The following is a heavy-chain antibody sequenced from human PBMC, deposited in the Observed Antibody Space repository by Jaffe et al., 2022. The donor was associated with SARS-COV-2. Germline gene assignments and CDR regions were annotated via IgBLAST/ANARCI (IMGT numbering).Heavy chain of an antibody. CDR1: GFTFSSYS. CDR2: ISSSSSYI. CDR3: ARERAYPESPYYYYGMDV. J-gene: IGHJ6*02. Sequence: EVQLVESGGGLVKPGGSLRLSCAASGFTFSSYSMNWVRQAPGKGLEWVSSISSSSSYIYYADSVKGRFTISRDNAKNSLYLQMNSLRAEDTAVYYCARERAYPESPYYYYGMDVWGQGTTVTVSS. D-gene: IGHD1-26*01. V-gene: IGHV3-21*01.